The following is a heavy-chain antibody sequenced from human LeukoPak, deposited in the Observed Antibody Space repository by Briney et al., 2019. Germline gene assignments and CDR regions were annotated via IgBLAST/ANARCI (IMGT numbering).Heavy chain of an antibody. V-gene: IGHV3-23*01. CDR3: AKGHGWEASYYYYYMDV. Sequence: GGSLRLSCAGSGFTLSYYAMTWVRQAPGKGLEWVSSIRSGDGSTYYADSVKGRFTISRDNSKNTLYLQMDSLRAEDTAVYYCAKGHGWEASYYYYYMDVWGKGTTVTISS. D-gene: IGHD1-26*01. CDR1: GFTLSYYA. J-gene: IGHJ6*03. CDR2: IRSGDGST.